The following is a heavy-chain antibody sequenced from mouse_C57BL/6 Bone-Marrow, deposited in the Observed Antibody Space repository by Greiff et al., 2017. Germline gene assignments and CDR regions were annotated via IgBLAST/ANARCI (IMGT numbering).Heavy chain of an antibody. Sequence: VQRVESGPGLVQPSQCLSITCTVSGFSLTSDGVHWVRQSPGKGLEWLGVIWSGGGTDYNAAFISRLSISKDNAKSQVFFKMISLQADDTAIYYGARGLLLWALDYWGQGTTLTVSS. CDR2: IWSGGGT. V-gene: IGHV2-2*01. CDR1: GFSLTSDG. CDR3: ARGLLLWALDY. D-gene: IGHD1-1*01. J-gene: IGHJ2*01.